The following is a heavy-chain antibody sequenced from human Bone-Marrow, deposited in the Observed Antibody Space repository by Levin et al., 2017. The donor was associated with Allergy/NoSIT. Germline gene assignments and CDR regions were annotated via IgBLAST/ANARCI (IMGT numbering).Heavy chain of an antibody. D-gene: IGHD2-2*01. CDR3: ASSSYSNSWFDG. Sequence: LSLTCAASGFTFSDSYMSWVRQAPGKGLEWVSLIYADGRRYYADSAKGRFTISRDISKNIVYLEMNNLRVDDTALYYCASSSYSNSWFDGWGQGTRVTVSS. J-gene: IGHJ5*02. CDR2: IYADGRR. V-gene: IGHV3-53*01. CDR1: GFTFSDSY.